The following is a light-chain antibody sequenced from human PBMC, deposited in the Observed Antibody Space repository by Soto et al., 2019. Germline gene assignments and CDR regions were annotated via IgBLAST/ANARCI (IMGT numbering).Light chain of an antibody. J-gene: IGKJ5*01. V-gene: IGKV3-15*01. CDR1: QTVSVD. CDR3: QQYNNWPIP. Sequence: EIVLTQSPATLSVSPGERVTLYCRASQTVSVDLALYHHKPGQAPRLLIYDASARALDTPARFAGSGSGTEFTLTISGLQSEDFAVYFCQQYNNWPIPVGQGHDWRL. CDR2: DAS.